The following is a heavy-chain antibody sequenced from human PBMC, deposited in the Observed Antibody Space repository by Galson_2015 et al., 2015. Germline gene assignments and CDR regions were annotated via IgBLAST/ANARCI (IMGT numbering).Heavy chain of an antibody. J-gene: IGHJ4*02. CDR1: GYTFTGYY. CDR3: ARVVAAAGTGGFDY. CDR2: NNPNSGGT. Sequence: SVKVSCKASGYTFTGYYMHWVRQAPGQGLEWMGWNNPNSGGTNYAQKFQGWVTMTRDTSISTAYMELSRLRSDDTAVYYCARVVAAAGTGGFDYWGQGTLVTVSS. D-gene: IGHD6-13*01. V-gene: IGHV1-2*04.